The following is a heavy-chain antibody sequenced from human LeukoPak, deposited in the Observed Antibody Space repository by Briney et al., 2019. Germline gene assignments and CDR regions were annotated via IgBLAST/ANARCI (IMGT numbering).Heavy chain of an antibody. V-gene: IGHV4-59*08. Sequence: SETLSLTCTVSGGTISSYYWSWIRQPPGKGLEWIGYLYYSGSTNYNPSLKSRVTISVDTSKNQFSLKLSSVTAADTAVYYCARHYGDYDHSFDYGGQGTLVTVSS. CDR2: LYYSGST. D-gene: IGHD4-17*01. J-gene: IGHJ4*02. CDR3: ARHYGDYDHSFDY. CDR1: GGTISSYY.